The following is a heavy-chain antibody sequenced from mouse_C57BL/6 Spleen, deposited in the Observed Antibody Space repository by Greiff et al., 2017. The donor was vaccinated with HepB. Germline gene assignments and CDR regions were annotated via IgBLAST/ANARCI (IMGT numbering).Heavy chain of an antibody. Sequence: EVKLMESGGGLVKPGGSLKLSCAASGFTFSSYTMSWVRQTPEKRLEWVATISGGGGNTYYPDSVKGRFTISRDNAKNTLYLQMSSLRSEDTALYYCARYYYYGSSFPWFAYWGQGTLVTVSA. CDR3: ARYYYYGSSFPWFAY. J-gene: IGHJ3*01. CDR1: GFTFSSYT. V-gene: IGHV5-9*01. CDR2: ISGGGGNT. D-gene: IGHD1-1*01.